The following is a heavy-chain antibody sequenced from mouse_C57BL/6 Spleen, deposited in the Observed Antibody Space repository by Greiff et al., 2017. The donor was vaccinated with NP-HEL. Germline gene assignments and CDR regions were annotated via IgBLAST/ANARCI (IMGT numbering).Heavy chain of an antibody. J-gene: IGHJ2*01. Sequence: VMLVESGAELVRPGTSVKMSCKASGYTFTNYWIGWAKQRPGHGLEWIGDIYPGGGYTNYNEKFKGKATLTADKSSSTAYMQFSSLTSEDSAIYYCARSGTAQAPFDYWGQGTTLTVSS. CDR3: ARSGTAQAPFDY. V-gene: IGHV1-63*01. D-gene: IGHD3-2*02. CDR2: IYPGGGYT. CDR1: GYTFTNYW.